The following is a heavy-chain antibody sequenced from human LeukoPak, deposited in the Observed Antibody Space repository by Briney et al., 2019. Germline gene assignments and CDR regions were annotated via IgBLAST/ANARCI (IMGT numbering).Heavy chain of an antibody. J-gene: IGHJ3*02. V-gene: IGHV4-34*01. CDR2: INHSGST. CDR1: GGSFSGYY. Sequence: NPSETLSLTCAVYGGSFSGYYWSWIRQPPGKGLEWIGEINHSGSTNYNPSLKSRVTISVDTSKNQFSLKLSSVTAADTAVYYCARYDSRDDAFDIWGQGTMVTVSS. CDR3: ARYDSRDDAFDI. D-gene: IGHD3-22*01.